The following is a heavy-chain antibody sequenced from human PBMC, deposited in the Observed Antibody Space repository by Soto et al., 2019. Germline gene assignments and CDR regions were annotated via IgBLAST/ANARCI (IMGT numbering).Heavy chain of an antibody. V-gene: IGHV4-30-4*01. J-gene: IGHJ2*01. CDR2: VYYSGTT. D-gene: IGHD3-22*01. CDR1: GASINNNDYY. CDR3: ARMSYFYDKWYFDL. Sequence: SSETLSLTCTVSGASINNNDYYWSWIRQTPGKGLEWIGYVYYSGTTDYIPSLKSRLSMSIGKSQNQFTLKLNSVTAADTATYYCARMSYFYDKWYFDLWGRGTLVTVSS.